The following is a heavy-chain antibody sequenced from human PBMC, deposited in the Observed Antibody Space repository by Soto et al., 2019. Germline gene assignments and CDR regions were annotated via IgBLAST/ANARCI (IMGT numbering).Heavy chain of an antibody. Sequence: EVQLLESGGGLVQPGGSLRLSCAASGFTFSDYAMSWVRQSPGKGLQWVSAISGRGGNTYYLDSVKGRVIIYSDNSKNTLTMQMTSLRAEDTAGEYCAKELKGSGAFDMWGHGTMVTVSS. CDR3: AKELKGSGAFDM. CDR2: ISGRGGNT. J-gene: IGHJ3*02. V-gene: IGHV3-23*01. CDR1: GFTFSDYA. D-gene: IGHD3-10*01.